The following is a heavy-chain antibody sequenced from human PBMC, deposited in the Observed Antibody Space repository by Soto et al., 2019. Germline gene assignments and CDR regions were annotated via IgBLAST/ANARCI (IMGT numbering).Heavy chain of an antibody. J-gene: IGHJ5*02. D-gene: IGHD2-15*01. CDR3: ARDTCSGSRCYDWFDP. V-gene: IGHV1-69*10. CDR2: IIPIIGST. Sequence: SVKVSCKASGCTFSSYAISWVRQAPGQGLEWMGGIIPIIGSTNYAQKFQGRVTMTRDTSTSTVYMELSSLRSEDTAVYYCARDTCSGSRCYDWFDPWGQGTLVTVSS. CDR1: GCTFSSYA.